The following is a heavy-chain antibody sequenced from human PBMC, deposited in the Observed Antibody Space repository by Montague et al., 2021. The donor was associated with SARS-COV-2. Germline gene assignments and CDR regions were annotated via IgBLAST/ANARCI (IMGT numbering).Heavy chain of an antibody. V-gene: IGHV4-34*01. J-gene: IGHJ5*02. CDR2: INHTGST. CDR1: GGSFSNYY. Sequence: SETLSLTCAVYGGSFSNYYWTWIRQPPGKRLEWIGEINHTGSTTYNPSLKSRVTISVDTSKNQFSLKVTSVTVADTALYYCARPFRMGMVVMPLLTWGQGTLVTVSS. CDR3: ARPFRMGMVVMPLLT. D-gene: IGHD3-3*01.